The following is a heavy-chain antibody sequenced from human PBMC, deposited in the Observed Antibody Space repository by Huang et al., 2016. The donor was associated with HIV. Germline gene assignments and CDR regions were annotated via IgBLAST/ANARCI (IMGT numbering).Heavy chain of an antibody. CDR1: GGSIRSSSYY. D-gene: IGHD3-10*01. V-gene: IGHV4-39*01. CDR3: ARHERWAMVRGVPQWGFDY. CDR2: IYSSGST. Sequence: QLQLQESGPGLVKPSETLSLTCTVSGGSIRSSSYYWGWIRQPPGKGLEWIGTIYSSGSTYYNPSLKGRVTISVDTSKNQFSLKLSSVTAADTAVYYCARHERWAMVRGVPQWGFDYWGQGTLVTVSS. J-gene: IGHJ4*02.